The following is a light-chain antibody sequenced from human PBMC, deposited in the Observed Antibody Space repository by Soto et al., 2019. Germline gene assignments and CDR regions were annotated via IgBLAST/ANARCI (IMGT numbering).Light chain of an antibody. J-gene: IGLJ2*01. Sequence: QSVLTQPPSVSGAPGQRVTISCTGSSSNIGAGYDVHWYQQLPGTAPKLLIYGNSNRPSGVPDRFSGSQSGTSASLASTGPRVEHEADYYCQSYDSSLSAVVFGGGTKLTVL. V-gene: IGLV1-40*01. CDR2: GNS. CDR3: QSYDSSLSAVV. CDR1: SSNIGAGYD.